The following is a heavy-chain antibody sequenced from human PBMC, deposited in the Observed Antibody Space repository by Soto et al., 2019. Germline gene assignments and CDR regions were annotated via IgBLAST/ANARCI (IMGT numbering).Heavy chain of an antibody. D-gene: IGHD2-2*01. V-gene: IGHV3-48*01. CDR1: GFTFSSYS. CDR2: ISSSSSTI. CDR3: ARGYCSSTSCYSRFYYYYGMDV. Sequence: LRLSCAASGFTFSSYSMNWVRQAPGKGLEWVSYISSSSSTIYYADSVKGRFTISRDNSKNTLYLQMNSLRAEDTAVYYCARGYCSSTSCYSRFYYYYGMDVWGQGTTVTVSS. J-gene: IGHJ6*02.